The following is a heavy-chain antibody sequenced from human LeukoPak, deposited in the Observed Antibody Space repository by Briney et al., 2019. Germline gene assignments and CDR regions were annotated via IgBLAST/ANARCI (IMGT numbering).Heavy chain of an antibody. D-gene: IGHD2-21*01. J-gene: IGHJ4*02. CDR1: GYSFTKYY. CDR3: ARDFGGDSDY. V-gene: IGHV1-46*01. CDR2: IKPSDGGA. Sequence: ASVKVSCKASGYSFTKYYIHWMRQAPGQGLEWMGIIKPSDGGATYAQNFQGRVTMTRDTSTSTVYMELSSLRSDDTAVYYCARDFGGDSDYWGQGTLVTVSS.